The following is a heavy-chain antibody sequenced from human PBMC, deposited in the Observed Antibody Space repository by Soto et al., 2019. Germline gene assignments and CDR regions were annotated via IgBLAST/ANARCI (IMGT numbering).Heavy chain of an antibody. Sequence: QVQLVQSGAEVKKPGASVKVSCEASGYTFIDYYMHWVRQAPGQGFEWMGRISPKRGGTNYAQKFQGRVTMTWDTSLNTAYMELCSLMSEDTAVYYCARPPGYISDCYYFDLWGQGNLVTVSS. V-gene: IGHV1-2*02. CDR2: ISPKRGGT. CDR3: ARPPGYISDCYYFDL. CDR1: GYTFIDYY. J-gene: IGHJ4*02. D-gene: IGHD6-19*01.